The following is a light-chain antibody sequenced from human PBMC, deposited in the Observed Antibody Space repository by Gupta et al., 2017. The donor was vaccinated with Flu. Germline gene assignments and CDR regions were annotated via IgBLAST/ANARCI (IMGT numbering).Light chain of an antibody. CDR3: QQSFSSPCT. J-gene: IGKJ2*02. Sequence: EIVLTQSPGTLSLSPGERATLSCRASQSISSTSYFAWYQQKPGQAPRLLITGASSRATGIPDRFSVSGSGTDFTLTISRLEPEDFAVYYCQQSFSSPCTFGQGTKLEIK. CDR2: GAS. V-gene: IGKV3-20*01. CDR1: QSISSTSY.